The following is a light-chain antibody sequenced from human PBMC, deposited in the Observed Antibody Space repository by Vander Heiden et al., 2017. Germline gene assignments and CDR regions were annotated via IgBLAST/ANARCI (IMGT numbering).Light chain of an antibody. V-gene: IGKV3-20*01. J-gene: IGKJ2*01. CDR1: QDVKRTY. CDR2: GAS. CDR3: QQEGHSPYT. Sequence: VVLRQSPGTLSLSPGESATLSCRASQDVKRTYLAWYKQRPGQAPRLLIFGASARASGIPDRFIGSASGTNFTLTIRDLEPEDFAVYYCQQEGHSPYTFGQRTKLEI.